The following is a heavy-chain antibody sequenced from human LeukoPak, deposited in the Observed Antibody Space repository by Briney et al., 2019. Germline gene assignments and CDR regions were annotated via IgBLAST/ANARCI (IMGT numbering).Heavy chain of an antibody. Sequence: GGSLRLSCAASGFTFSIYGTHWVRQAPGKGLEWVAVIANDGKTTYYADSVKGRFTISRDNSKNTLYLQMNSLRPEDTAVYYCTKEGLPSGSSWSAWFDPWGQGTLVTVSS. J-gene: IGHJ5*02. CDR1: GFTFSIYG. V-gene: IGHV3-30*18. D-gene: IGHD3-10*01. CDR2: IANDGKTT. CDR3: TKEGLPSGSSWSAWFDP.